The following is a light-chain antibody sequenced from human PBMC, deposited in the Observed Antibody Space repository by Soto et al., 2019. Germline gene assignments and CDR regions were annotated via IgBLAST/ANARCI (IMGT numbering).Light chain of an antibody. CDR3: FSYTTTNTRV. Sequence: QSVLTQPASVSGSPGQSITISCTGTSSDVGGYNYVSWYQQHPDQAPKLLIYDVSNRPSGVSNRFSGSRSGNTASLTISGLQAEDEADYYCFSYTTTNTRVFGTGTKLTVL. V-gene: IGLV2-14*03. J-gene: IGLJ1*01. CDR1: SSDVGGYNY. CDR2: DVS.